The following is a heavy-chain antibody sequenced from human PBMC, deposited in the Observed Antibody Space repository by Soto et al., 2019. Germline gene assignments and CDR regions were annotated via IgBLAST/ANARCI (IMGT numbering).Heavy chain of an antibody. CDR2: INHSGST. CDR1: GGSFSGYY. J-gene: IGHJ5*02. D-gene: IGHD3-3*01. CDR3: ASGDQQKTIFGATGVRWFDP. V-gene: IGHV4-34*01. Sequence: SETLSLTCAVYGGSFSGYYWSWIRQPPGKGLEWIGEINHSGSTNYNPSLKSRVTISVDTSKNQFSLKLSSVTAADTAVYYCASGDQQKTIFGATGVRWFDPWGQGTLVTVSS.